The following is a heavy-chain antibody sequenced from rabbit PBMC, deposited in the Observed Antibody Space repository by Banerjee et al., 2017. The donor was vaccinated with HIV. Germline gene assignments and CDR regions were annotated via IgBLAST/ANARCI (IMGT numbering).Heavy chain of an antibody. V-gene: IGHV1S40*01. CDR2: VYFGSSSNT. D-gene: IGHD1-1*01. J-gene: IGHJ4*01. CDR3: AREFSTSSSDL. CDR1: GFDLSSSYY. Sequence: QSLEESGGDLVKPGASLTLTCTASGFDLSSSYYMCWVRQAPGKGLEWIGCVYFGSSSNTWYASWVNGRFTISRSTSLNTVTLQMTSLTAADTATYFCAREFSTSSSDLWGQGTLVTVS.